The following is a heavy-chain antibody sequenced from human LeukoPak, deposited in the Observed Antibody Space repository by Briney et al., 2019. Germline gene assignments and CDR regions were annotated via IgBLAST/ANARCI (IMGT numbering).Heavy chain of an antibody. Sequence: PGGSLRLSCAASGFTFSNYWMHWVRHAPGKGLVWVSRLNADGNSITYAVSVRGRFTISRDNAKNTVHLQMNSLRVEDTAIYFCAGAYSAYDPFDYWGQGSLVTVSS. CDR2: LNADGNSI. V-gene: IGHV3-74*01. D-gene: IGHD5-12*01. CDR3: AGAYSAYDPFDY. J-gene: IGHJ4*02. CDR1: GFTFSNYW.